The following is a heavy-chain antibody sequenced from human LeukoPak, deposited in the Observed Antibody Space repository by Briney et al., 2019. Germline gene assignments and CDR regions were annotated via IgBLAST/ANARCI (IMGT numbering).Heavy chain of an antibody. CDR2: IYYSGST. J-gene: IGHJ4*02. Sequence: SETLSLTCTVSGDSISGYYWNWIRQPPGKGLEWIGYIYYSGSTNYNPSLKSRVTISVDTSKNQFSLKLSSVTAADTAVYYCARARQKLWFGEGKAFDYWGQGTLVTVSS. CDR1: GDSISGYY. CDR3: ARARQKLWFGEGKAFDY. D-gene: IGHD3-10*01. V-gene: IGHV4-59*08.